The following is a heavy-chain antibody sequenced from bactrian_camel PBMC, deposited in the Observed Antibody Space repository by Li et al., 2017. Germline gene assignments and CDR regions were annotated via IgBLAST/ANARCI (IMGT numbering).Heavy chain of an antibody. V-gene: IGHV3S10*01. J-gene: IGHJ4*01. CDR1: GYTNCRYA. Sequence: DVQLVESGGGSVQAGGSLRLSCVASGYTNCRYAMSWYRQAPGKKREFVSGINSDGGLVIADSVKGRFTISRDNAKNEVYLQMNSLKSEDAALYYCSTDFLRAPNYWGQGTQVTVS. CDR2: INSDGGL. CDR3: STDFLRAPNY.